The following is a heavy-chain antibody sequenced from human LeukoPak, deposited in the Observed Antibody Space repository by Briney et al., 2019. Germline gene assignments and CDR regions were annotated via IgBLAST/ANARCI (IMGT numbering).Heavy chain of an antibody. CDR3: ARRGKSRGATWIQLWTT. Sequence: SETLSLTCAVYGGSFSGYYWSWIRQPPGKGLEWIGEINHSGSTNYNPSLKSRVTISVDTSKNQFSLKLSSVTAADTAAYYCARRGKSRGATWIQLWTTWGQGTLVTVSS. CDR1: GGSFSGYY. D-gene: IGHD5-18*01. J-gene: IGHJ5*02. V-gene: IGHV4-34*01. CDR2: INHSGST.